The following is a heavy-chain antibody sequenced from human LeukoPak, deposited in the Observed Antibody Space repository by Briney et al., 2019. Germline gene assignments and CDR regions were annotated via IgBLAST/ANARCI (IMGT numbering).Heavy chain of an antibody. V-gene: IGHV4-59*08. CDR3: ARAYSSSWYWNWFDP. Sequence: SETLSLTCTVSGGSISSYYWSWIRQPPGKGLEWIGYIYYSGSTNYNPSLKSRVTISVDMSKNQFSLKMSSVTAADTAVYYCARAYSSSWYWNWFDPWGQGTLVTASS. J-gene: IGHJ5*02. CDR1: GGSISSYY. D-gene: IGHD6-13*01. CDR2: IYYSGST.